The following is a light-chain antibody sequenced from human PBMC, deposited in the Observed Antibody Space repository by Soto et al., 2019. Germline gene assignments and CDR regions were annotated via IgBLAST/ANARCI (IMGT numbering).Light chain of an antibody. CDR2: DST. V-gene: IGKV3-11*01. Sequence: VLTQSPATLSLSPGSRPPLSCRARQSIHTSLAWYQQKPGQPPRLVVYDSTLRANGVPDRFGGSRSGTEFTLTINNLEPEDFAVYYCQQRNVWPPITFGQGTRLEIK. CDR1: QSIHTS. CDR3: QQRNVWPPIT. J-gene: IGKJ5*01.